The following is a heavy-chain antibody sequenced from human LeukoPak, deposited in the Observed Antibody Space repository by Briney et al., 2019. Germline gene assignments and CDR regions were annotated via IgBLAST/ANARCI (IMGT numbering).Heavy chain of an antibody. V-gene: IGHV4-59*01. D-gene: IGHD3-9*01. CDR1: GGSINSSY. CDR2: VYYSGST. J-gene: IGHJ6*02. Sequence: SETLSLTCTVSGGSINSSYWNWIRQPPGKGLEWIGYVYYSGSTTYNPSLKSRVTISVDTSKNQFSLKMRSVTAADTAVYYCARKYYDILTGYTAMDVWGQGTTVTVSS. CDR3: ARKYYDILTGYTAMDV.